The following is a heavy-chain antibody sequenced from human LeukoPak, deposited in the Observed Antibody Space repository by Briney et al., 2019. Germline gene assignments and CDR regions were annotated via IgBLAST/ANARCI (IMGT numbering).Heavy chain of an antibody. CDR3: ARVIVVVPASYYFDY. CDR1: GFTFSSYA. V-gene: IGHV3-23*01. D-gene: IGHD2-2*01. CDR2: ISGSGGST. Sequence: GGSLRLSCAASGFTFSSYAMSWVRQAPGKGLEWVSAISGSGGSTYYADSVKGRFTISRDNSKNTLYLQMNSLRAEDTAVHYCARVIVVVPASYYFDYWGQGTLVTVSS. J-gene: IGHJ4*02.